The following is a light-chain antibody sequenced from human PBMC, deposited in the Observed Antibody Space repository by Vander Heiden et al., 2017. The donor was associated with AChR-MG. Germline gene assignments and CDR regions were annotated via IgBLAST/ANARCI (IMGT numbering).Light chain of an antibody. Sequence: QSALTQPASVSGSPGQSITISCTGTSSDVGSYNLVSWYQQHPGKAPKLMIYESSKRPAGVSNRFSASKAGNTASLTISGRQAEDEADYYCCSDASSSTRVFGGGTKLTVL. CDR3: CSDASSSTRV. V-gene: IGLV2-23*01. J-gene: IGLJ3*02. CDR1: SSDVGSYNL. CDR2: ESS.